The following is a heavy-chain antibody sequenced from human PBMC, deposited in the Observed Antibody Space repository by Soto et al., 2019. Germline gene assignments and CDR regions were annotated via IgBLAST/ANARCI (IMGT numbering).Heavy chain of an antibody. D-gene: IGHD1-20*01. CDR2: VYYSGTT. J-gene: IGHJ6*02. V-gene: IGHV4-61*01. CDR1: GGSVSDKTYY. CDR3: ARARHTSLTRDYYGMDV. Sequence: SETLSLTCSVSGGSVSDKTYYWSWIRQPPGKRLEWIGYVYYSGTTNYNPSLKSRVTMSVDTSKNQFSLKLSSVTAADTAVYYCARARHTSLTRDYYGMDVWGQGTTVTVS.